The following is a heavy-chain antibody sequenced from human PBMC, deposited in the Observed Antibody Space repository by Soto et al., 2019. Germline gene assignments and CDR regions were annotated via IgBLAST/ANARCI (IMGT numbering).Heavy chain of an antibody. V-gene: IGHV1-18*01. D-gene: IGHD5-18*01. Sequence: GASVKVSCKASGYTFTSYGISWVRQAPGQGLEWMGWISAYNGNTNYAQKLQGRVTMTTDTSTSTAYMELRSLRSDDTAVYYCARVWLIQLWPNNWFDPWGQGTLVTVSS. CDR2: ISAYNGNT. CDR1: GYTFTSYG. CDR3: ARVWLIQLWPNNWFDP. J-gene: IGHJ5*02.